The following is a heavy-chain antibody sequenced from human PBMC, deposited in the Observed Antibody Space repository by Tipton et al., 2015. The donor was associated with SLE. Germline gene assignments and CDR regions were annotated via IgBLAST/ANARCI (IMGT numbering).Heavy chain of an antibody. CDR3: ASFPGDFWGQGAFDI. CDR2: ISSSSSTI. V-gene: IGHV3-48*01. CDR1: GFTFSSYS. Sequence: GSLRLSCAASGFTFSSYSMNWVRQAPGKGLEWVSYISSSSSTIYYADSVKGRFTISRDNAKNSLYLQMNSLRAEDTAVYYCASFPGDFWGQGAFDIWGQGTMVTVSS. D-gene: IGHD3-3*01. J-gene: IGHJ3*02.